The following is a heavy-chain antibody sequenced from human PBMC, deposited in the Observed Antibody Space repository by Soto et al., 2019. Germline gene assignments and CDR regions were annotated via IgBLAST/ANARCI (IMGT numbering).Heavy chain of an antibody. CDR2: ISYDGSNK. CDR1: GFTFSSYA. D-gene: IGHD3-3*01. V-gene: IGHV3-30-3*01. CDR3: ARGSTLYYDFWSGYYGPPDAFDI. Sequence: GGSLRLSCAASGFTFSSYAMHWVRQAPGKGLEWVAVISYDGSNKYYADSEKGRFTISRDNSKNTLYLQMNSLRAEDTAVYYCARGSTLYYDFWSGYYGPPDAFDIWGQGTTVPVSS. J-gene: IGHJ3*02.